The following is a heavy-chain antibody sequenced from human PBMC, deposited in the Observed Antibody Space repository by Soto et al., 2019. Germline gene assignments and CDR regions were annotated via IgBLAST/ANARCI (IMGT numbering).Heavy chain of an antibody. Sequence: GGSLRLSCAASGYTFSSYWMSWVRQAPGKGLEWVANIKQDGSEKYYVDSVKGRFTISRDNAKNSLYLQMNSLRAEDTAVYYCARSGVAHGVWDFDCWGQGTLVTVSS. J-gene: IGHJ4*02. CDR3: ARSGVAHGVWDFDC. CDR1: GYTFSSYW. D-gene: IGHD1-26*01. V-gene: IGHV3-7*03. CDR2: IKQDGSEK.